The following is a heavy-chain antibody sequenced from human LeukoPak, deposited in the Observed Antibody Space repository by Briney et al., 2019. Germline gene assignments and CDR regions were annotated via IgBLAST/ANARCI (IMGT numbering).Heavy chain of an antibody. CDR1: GGSISSGSYY. CDR3: ARAYCGGDCSVDY. CDR2: IYTSGST. V-gene: IGHV4-61*02. D-gene: IGHD2-21*02. J-gene: IGHJ4*02. Sequence: SQTPSLTCTVSGGSISSGSYYWSWIRQPAGKGLEWIGRIYTSGSTNYNPSLKSRVTISVDTSKNQFSLKLSSVTAADTAVYYCARAYCGGDCSVDYWGQGTLVTVSS.